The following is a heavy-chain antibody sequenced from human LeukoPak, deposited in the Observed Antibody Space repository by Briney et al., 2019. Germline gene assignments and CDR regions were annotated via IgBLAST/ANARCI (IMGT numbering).Heavy chain of an antibody. V-gene: IGHV3-15*01. J-gene: IGHJ4*02. Sequence: GGSLKLSCAASGFTFSDAWMSWVRQAPGKGLEWVGRIKSKTDGGTTDYAAPVKGRFTISRDDSKNMMFLQMNSLKTEDTAVYFCTAPYAGRFDYWGQGALVTVSS. CDR3: TAPYAGRFDY. CDR1: GFTFSDAW. CDR2: IKSKTDGGTT. D-gene: IGHD2-2*01.